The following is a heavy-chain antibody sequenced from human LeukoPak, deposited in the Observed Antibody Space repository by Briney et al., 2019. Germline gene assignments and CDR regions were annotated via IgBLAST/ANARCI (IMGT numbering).Heavy chain of an antibody. CDR1: GFTFTSYA. D-gene: IGHD6-19*01. V-gene: IGHV3-23*01. CDR2: VSGGGGTT. CDR3: TRGHSSGWYFFDY. Sequence: TGGSLRLSCAASGFTFTSYAMNWVRQAPGRGLEWVSTVSGGGGTTHYADSVKGRFIISRDNSKNTLYLQMNSLRVEDTAVYYCTRGHSSGWYFFDYWGHGTLVTVSS. J-gene: IGHJ4*01.